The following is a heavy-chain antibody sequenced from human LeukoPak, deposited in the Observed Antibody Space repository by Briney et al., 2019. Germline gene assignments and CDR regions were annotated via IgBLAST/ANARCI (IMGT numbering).Heavy chain of an antibody. J-gene: IGHJ4*02. CDR3: ARVGLVPGDY. CDR1: GGSISSSSYY. V-gene: IGHV3-7*01. Sequence: PSEALSLTCTVSGGSISSSSYYWGWIRQPPGKGLEWVANIKKDGTEKKYVDSVKGRFTISRDNAKNSLYLQMNSLRAEDTAVYYCARVGLVPGDYWGQGTLVTVSS. D-gene: IGHD3-10*01. CDR2: IKKDGTEK.